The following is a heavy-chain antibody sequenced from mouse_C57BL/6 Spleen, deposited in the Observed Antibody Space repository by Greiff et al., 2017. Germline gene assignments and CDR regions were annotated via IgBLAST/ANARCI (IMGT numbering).Heavy chain of an antibody. J-gene: IGHJ1*03. CDR1: GYTFTDYN. D-gene: IGHD2-14*01. Sequence: EVQLQQSGPELVKPGASVKIPCKASGYTFTDYNMDWVKQSHGKSLEWIGDINPNNGGTIYNQKFKGKATLTVDKSSSTAYMELRSLTSEDTAVYYCARLGEYDGDWYFDVWGTGTTVTVSS. V-gene: IGHV1-18*01. CDR2: INPNNGGT. CDR3: ARLGEYDGDWYFDV.